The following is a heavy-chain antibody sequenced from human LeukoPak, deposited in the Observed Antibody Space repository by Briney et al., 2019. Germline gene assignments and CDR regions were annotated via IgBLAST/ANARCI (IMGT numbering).Heavy chain of an antibody. Sequence: GGSLRLSCAASGFTVSSNYMNWVRQAPGKGLEWVATIKQDGSEKYHVDSVKGRFIISRDNAKNSLYLQMSTLRAEDTAVYYCARGPMIGGVWGQGTLVTVSS. CDR3: ARGPMIGGV. V-gene: IGHV3-7*01. CDR1: GFTVSSNY. D-gene: IGHD3-22*01. J-gene: IGHJ4*02. CDR2: IKQDGSEK.